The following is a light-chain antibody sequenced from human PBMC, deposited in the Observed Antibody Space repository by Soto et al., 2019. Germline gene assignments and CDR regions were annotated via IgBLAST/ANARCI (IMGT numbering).Light chain of an antibody. Sequence: QSALSQPPSASGSPGQSVTISCTGTSSDVGGYNYVSWYQQHPGKAHKLMIYEVSKRPSGVPDRFSGSKSGNTASLTVSGLQAEDEADYYCSSYAGSNTRVFGTGTKLTVL. CDR1: SSDVGGYNY. CDR2: EVS. J-gene: IGLJ1*01. V-gene: IGLV2-8*01. CDR3: SSYAGSNTRV.